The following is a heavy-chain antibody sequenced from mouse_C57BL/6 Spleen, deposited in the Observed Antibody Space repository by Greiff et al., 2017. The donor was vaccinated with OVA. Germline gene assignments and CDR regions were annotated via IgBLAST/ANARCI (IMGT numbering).Heavy chain of an antibody. J-gene: IGHJ2*01. CDR3: ATLGFDD. CDR1: GYTFTDYY. Sequence: EVQLQQSGPELVKPGASVKISCKASGYTFTDYYMNWVKQSHGQSLEWIGDINPNNGGTSYNQKFKGKATLTVDKSSSTAYMELRSLTSEDSAVYYCATLGFDDWGQGTTLTASS. V-gene: IGHV1-26*01. CDR2: INPNNGGT. D-gene: IGHD4-1*01.